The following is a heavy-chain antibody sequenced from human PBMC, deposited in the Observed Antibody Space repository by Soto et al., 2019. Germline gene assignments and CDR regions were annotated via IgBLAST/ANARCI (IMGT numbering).Heavy chain of an antibody. CDR3: SKCARYTAARDAFDI. CDR1: GYTFTSYA. V-gene: IGHV1-3*01. CDR2: INPSSGNT. Sequence: ASVKVSCKASGYTFTSYAMHWVRQAPGQRLEWMGWINPSSGNTKYSQKFQVSVTITRDTSTSTAYMDLISLRSEDTDVYSWSKCARYTAARDAFDIWGQGKMVTVSS. D-gene: IGHD6-6*01. J-gene: IGHJ3*02.